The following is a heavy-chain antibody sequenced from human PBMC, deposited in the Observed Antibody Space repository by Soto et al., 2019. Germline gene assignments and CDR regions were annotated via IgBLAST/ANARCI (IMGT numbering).Heavy chain of an antibody. CDR2: ISANETNT. CDR3: ARDTFGPRDY. Sequence: GGSLSLSCAASEFTFSNYAMSWVRQAPGKGLVWVSSISANETNTNYADFVKGRFTISRDNAKNTLYLQMNSLRAEDTAVYYCARDTFGPRDYWGPGTLVTVSS. J-gene: IGHJ4*02. V-gene: IGHV3-23*01. D-gene: IGHD3-16*01. CDR1: EFTFSNYA.